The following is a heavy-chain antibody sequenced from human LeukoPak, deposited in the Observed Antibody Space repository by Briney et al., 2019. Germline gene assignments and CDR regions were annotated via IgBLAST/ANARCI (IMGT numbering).Heavy chain of an antibody. Sequence: PSETLSLTCTVSGGSISSNSYYWGWIRQPPGKGLEWIGSIYHSGSTYYNPSLKSRVTISVDTSKNQFSLKLSSVTAADTAVYYCARDRGSSGWYRLANWFDPWGQGTLVTVSS. CDR1: GGSISSNSYY. J-gene: IGHJ5*02. CDR2: IYHSGST. D-gene: IGHD6-19*01. V-gene: IGHV4-39*07. CDR3: ARDRGSSGWYRLANWFDP.